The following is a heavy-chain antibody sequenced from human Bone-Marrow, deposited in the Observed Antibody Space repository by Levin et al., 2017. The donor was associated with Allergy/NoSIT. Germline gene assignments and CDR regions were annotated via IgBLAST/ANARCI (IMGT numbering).Heavy chain of an antibody. Sequence: GGSLRLSCAASGFTFSNAWMNWVRQAPGKGLEWVGRIKSKTDGGTTDYAAPVKGRFTISRDDSKNTLYLQMNSLKTEDTAVYYCTTADYYGSGSYFVDYWGQGTLVTVSS. D-gene: IGHD3-10*01. V-gene: IGHV3-15*07. J-gene: IGHJ4*02. CDR2: IKSKTDGGTT. CDR3: TTADYYGSGSYFVDY. CDR1: GFTFSNAW.